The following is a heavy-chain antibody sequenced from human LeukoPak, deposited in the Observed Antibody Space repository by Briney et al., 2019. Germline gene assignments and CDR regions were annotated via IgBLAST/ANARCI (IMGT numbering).Heavy chain of an antibody. V-gene: IGHV3-23*01. J-gene: IGHJ4*02. CDR1: GFTFRVYA. CDR3: AKDVGVILFDY. D-gene: IGHD3-16*02. Sequence: GGSLRLSCAASGFTFRVYAMSWVRQAPGKGLEWGSTISGSGGDTHYADSVKGRLTISRDNSKNTLYLEMNSVRAEGTAVYYCAKDVGVILFDYWGQGTLVTVSS. CDR2: ISGSGGDT.